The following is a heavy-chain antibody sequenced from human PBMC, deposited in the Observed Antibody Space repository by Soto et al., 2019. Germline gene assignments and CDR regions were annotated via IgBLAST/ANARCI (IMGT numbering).Heavy chain of an antibody. CDR3: ARGPQDIGYEFDY. Sequence: SQTLSLTCAISGDSVSSNSAAWNWIRQSPSRGLEWLGRTYYRSKWYNDYAVSVKSRITINPDTSKNQFSLQLNSVTPEAMALYYCARGPQDIGYEFDYWGQGTLVTVSS. D-gene: IGHD5-12*01. CDR1: GDSVSSNSAA. V-gene: IGHV6-1*01. CDR2: TYYRSKWYN. J-gene: IGHJ4*02.